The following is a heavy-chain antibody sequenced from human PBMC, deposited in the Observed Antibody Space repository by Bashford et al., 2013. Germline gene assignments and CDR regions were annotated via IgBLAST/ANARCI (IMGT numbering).Heavy chain of an antibody. Sequence: GGSLRLSCAASGFTFSDHAMTWVRQTPGKGLEWVSAIGAGGGNTFYADSVKGRFTISRDNSKNTLYLQINSLRAEDTAVYYCAKGFGQSRVDYELDYWGQGTLVTVSS. J-gene: IGHJ4*02. CDR1: GFTFSDHA. CDR3: AKGFGQSRVDYELDY. V-gene: IGHV3-23*01. D-gene: IGHD3-16*01. CDR2: IGAGGGNT.